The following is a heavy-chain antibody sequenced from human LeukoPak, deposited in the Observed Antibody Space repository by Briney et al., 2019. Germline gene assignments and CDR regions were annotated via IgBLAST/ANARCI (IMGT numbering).Heavy chain of an antibody. CDR3: AREGPCSSTSCYGWFDP. Sequence: ASVKVSCKASGYTFTGYYMHWVRQAAGQGLEWMGWINPNSGGTNYAQKFQGRVTMTRDTSISTAYMELSRLRSDDTAVYYCAREGPCSSTSCYGWFDPWALGTLVTVSS. V-gene: IGHV1-2*02. J-gene: IGHJ5*02. CDR1: GYTFTGYY. CDR2: INPNSGGT. D-gene: IGHD2-2*01.